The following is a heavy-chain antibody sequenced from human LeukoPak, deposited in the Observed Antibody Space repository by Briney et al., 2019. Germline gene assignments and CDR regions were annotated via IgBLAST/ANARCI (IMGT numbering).Heavy chain of an antibody. J-gene: IGHJ4*02. V-gene: IGHV3-30*04. CDR2: IAFDGSYD. D-gene: IGHD4/OR15-4a*01. CDR3: ARDFLGANDY. Sequence: QPGGSLRLSCEASGFTFSSYAMYWLRQAPGKGLEWVARIAFDGSYDNSAASVKGRLTISRDNSKDTLYLQMNSLRPEDTEVYYCARDFLGANDYWGQGTRVTVSS. CDR1: GFTFSSYA.